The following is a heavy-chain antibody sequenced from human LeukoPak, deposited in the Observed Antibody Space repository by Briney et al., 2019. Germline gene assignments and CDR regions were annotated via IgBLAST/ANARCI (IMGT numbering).Heavy chain of an antibody. CDR1: GFSFGSSY. Sequence: GGXLRLSCAVSGFSFGSSYVSWVRQAPGKGLEWVSVIHSDGRTYYSVSVTGRFTISRDNSKNTLYLQMNSLRAEDTALYYCAREGYYGSPRPLDYWGQGALVTVSS. J-gene: IGHJ4*02. CDR2: IHSDGRT. D-gene: IGHD3-10*01. V-gene: IGHV3-53*01. CDR3: AREGYYGSPRPLDY.